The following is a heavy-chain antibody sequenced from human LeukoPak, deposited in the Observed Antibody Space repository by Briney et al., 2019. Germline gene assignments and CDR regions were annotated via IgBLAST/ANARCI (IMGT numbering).Heavy chain of an antibody. Sequence: GGSLRLSCAASGFPFSSYAMSWLRQAPGRGLEWVSAISGSGGSTYYADSVKGRLTISRGNSRNTLYLQINSMRVEDTAVYYCAKGPKYDFWSGTRDYYFDYWGQGTLVTVPS. V-gene: IGHV3-23*01. CDR3: AKGPKYDFWSGTRDYYFDY. CDR2: ISGSGGST. J-gene: IGHJ4*02. CDR1: GFPFSSYA. D-gene: IGHD3-3*01.